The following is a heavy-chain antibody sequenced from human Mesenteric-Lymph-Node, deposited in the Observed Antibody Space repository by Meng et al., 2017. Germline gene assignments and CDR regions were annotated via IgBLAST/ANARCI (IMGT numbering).Heavy chain of an antibody. D-gene: IGHD2-21*02. CDR1: GGSLSSRNW. Sequence: QVQLEEPGPGLGKPSRTLSLTCAVAGGSLSSRNWWSWVRQPPGKGLEWIGEIYHSGSTNYNPSLKSRVTISVDESKNQFSLRLSSVTAADTAVYYCVRVGAYCGGDCYHPRWGQGTLVTVSS. CDR2: IYHSGST. CDR3: VRVGAYCGGDCYHPR. J-gene: IGHJ4*02. V-gene: IGHV4-4*02.